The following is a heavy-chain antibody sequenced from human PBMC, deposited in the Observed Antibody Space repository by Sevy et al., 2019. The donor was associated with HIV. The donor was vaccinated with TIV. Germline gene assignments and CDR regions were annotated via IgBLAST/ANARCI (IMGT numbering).Heavy chain of an antibody. CDR2: ISAYNGNT. V-gene: IGHV1-18*01. CDR1: GYTFTSYG. CDR3: ASRRDTAMVTVAYYYYGMDV. J-gene: IGHJ6*02. D-gene: IGHD5-18*01. Sequence: ASVKVSCKASGYTFTSYGISWVRQAPGQGLEWMGWISAYNGNTNYAQKLQGRVTMTTDTSTSTAYIELRSLRSDDTAVYYCASRRDTAMVTVAYYYYGMDVWGHGTTVTVSS.